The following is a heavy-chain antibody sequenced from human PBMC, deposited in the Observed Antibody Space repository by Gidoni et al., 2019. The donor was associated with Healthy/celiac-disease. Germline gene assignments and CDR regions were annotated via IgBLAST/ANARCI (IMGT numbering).Heavy chain of an antibody. V-gene: IGHV4-39*01. J-gene: IGHJ6*02. Sequence: QLQLQESGPGLVKPSETLSLTCTVSGGSISSSSYYWGWIRQPPGKGLEWIGRIYYSGSTYYNPSLKSRVTISVDTSKNQFSLKLSSVTAADTAVYYCARQPPYHYYDSAYGMDVWGQGTTVTVSS. CDR1: GGSISSSSYY. D-gene: IGHD3-22*01. CDR3: ARQPPYHYYDSAYGMDV. CDR2: IYYSGST.